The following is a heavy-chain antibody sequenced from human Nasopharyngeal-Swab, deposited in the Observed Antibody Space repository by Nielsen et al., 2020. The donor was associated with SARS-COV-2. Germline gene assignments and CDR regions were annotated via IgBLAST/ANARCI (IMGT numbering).Heavy chain of an antibody. CDR1: GFTFSSYG. Sequence: GESLKISCAASGFTFSSYGMHWVRRAPGKGLEWVAVASHDGRNEYYADSVKGRFTISRDIFKNTVYLQVNSLRVEDTAVYYCTRDGPSNYGTWDYWGQGTLVTVSS. CDR2: ASHDGRNE. CDR3: TRDGPSNYGTWDY. V-gene: IGHV3-33*05. J-gene: IGHJ4*02. D-gene: IGHD4/OR15-4a*01.